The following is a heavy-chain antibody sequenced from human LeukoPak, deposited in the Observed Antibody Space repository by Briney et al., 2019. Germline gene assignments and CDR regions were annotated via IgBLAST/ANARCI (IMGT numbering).Heavy chain of an antibody. CDR2: ISGGGGST. Sequence: GGTLRLSCAASGFTFDDYAMHWVRQAPGKGLEWVSLISGGGGSTYYADSVKGRFTISRDNSKNSLYLQMNSLRTEDTALYYCAKNMCGGDCYSSYYFDYWGQGTLVTVSS. J-gene: IGHJ4*02. CDR3: AKNMCGGDCYSSYYFDY. D-gene: IGHD2-21*02. V-gene: IGHV3-43*02. CDR1: GFTFDDYA.